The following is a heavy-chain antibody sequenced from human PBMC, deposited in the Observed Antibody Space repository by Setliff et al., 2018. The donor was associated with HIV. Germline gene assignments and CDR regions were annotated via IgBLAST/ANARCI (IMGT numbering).Heavy chain of an antibody. J-gene: IGHJ4*02. CDR2: MHHGGSI. V-gene: IGHV4-39*01. CDR3: ARLYDYYGHRLDY. CDR1: GDSITSNSYY. Sequence: KPSETLSLTCTDSGDSITSNSYYWGSIRKSPGKGLEWIGTMHHGGSIHYNPSLKSRVAIFIDTSKNQFALRLSSVTAADTTVYYCARLYDYYGHRLDYWGQGAQVTVSS. D-gene: IGHD3-16*01.